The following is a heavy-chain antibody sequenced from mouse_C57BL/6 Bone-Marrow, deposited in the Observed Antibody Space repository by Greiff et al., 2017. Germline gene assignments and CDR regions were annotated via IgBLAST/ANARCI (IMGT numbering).Heavy chain of an antibody. J-gene: IGHJ3*01. CDR2: IYPRSGNT. CDR1: GYTFTSYG. Sequence: VQLQQSGAELARPGASVKLSCKASGYTFTSYGISWVKQRPGQGLEWIGEIYPRSGNTYYNEKFKGKATLTADKSSSTAYMELRSLTSEGARVYFCARCPWFAYWGQGTLVTVSA. V-gene: IGHV1-81*01. CDR3: ARCPWFAY.